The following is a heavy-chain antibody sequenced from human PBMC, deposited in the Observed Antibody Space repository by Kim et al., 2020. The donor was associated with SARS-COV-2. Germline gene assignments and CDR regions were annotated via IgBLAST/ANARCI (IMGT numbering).Heavy chain of an antibody. J-gene: IGHJ4*02. CDR2: IHESGSA. V-gene: IGHV4-34*01. CDR1: GDSLSGYY. D-gene: IGHD1-26*01. Sequence: SETLSLTCAVYGDSLSGYYWSWFRQPPGKGLEWIGEIHESGSANYNPSLKSRVTMSFDTSKSQFSLKLTSVTATDTAVYYCARLIVAGAYYFDYWGQGTLVTVSS. CDR3: ARLIVAGAYYFDY.